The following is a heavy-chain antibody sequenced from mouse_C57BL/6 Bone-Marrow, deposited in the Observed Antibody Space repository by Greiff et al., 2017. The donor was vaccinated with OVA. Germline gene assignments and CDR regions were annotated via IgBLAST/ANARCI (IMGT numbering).Heavy chain of an antibody. V-gene: IGHV3-6*01. CDR2: ISYDGSN. CDR1: GYSITSGYY. J-gene: IGHJ1*03. Sequence: DVKLVESGPGLAKPSQSLSLTCSVTGYSITSGYYWNWIRQFPGNKLEWMGYISYDGSNNYNPSLKNRISITRDTSKNQFFLKLNSVTTEDTATYYCARDYYGSSYDWYFDVWGTGTTVTVSS. CDR3: ARDYYGSSYDWYFDV. D-gene: IGHD1-1*01.